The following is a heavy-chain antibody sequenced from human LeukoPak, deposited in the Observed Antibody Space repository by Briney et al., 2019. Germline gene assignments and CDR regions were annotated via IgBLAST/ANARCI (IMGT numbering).Heavy chain of an antibody. J-gene: IGHJ6*02. CDR3: ASPGIAAAGPFYYYVMDV. D-gene: IGHD6-13*01. CDR1: GFTFSSYA. CDR2: ISGSGGST. V-gene: IGHV3-23*01. Sequence: GGSLRLSCAASGFTFSSYAMSWVRQAPGKGLEWDSAISGSGGSTYYADSVKGRFTISRDNSKNTLYLQMNSLRAEDTAVYYCASPGIAAAGPFYYYVMDVWGQGTTVTVSS.